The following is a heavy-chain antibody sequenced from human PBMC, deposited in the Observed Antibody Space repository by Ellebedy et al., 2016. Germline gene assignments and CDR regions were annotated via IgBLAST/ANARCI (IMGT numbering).Heavy chain of an antibody. V-gene: IGHV4-59*02. CDR3: ARDVSLYSSSPSFDS. D-gene: IGHD6-6*01. Sequence: SETLSLTXSVSDGSVDTYYWTWIRQAPGKGLEWIGYVFYGGSTKYNRSLRSRVTISLDTSKNRFSLKVTSVAAADTAVYYCARDVSLYSSSPSFDSWGQGTLVTVS. CDR1: DGSVDTYY. CDR2: VFYGGST. J-gene: IGHJ4*02.